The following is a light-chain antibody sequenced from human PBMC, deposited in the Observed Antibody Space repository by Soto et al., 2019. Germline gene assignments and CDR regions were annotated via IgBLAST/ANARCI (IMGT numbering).Light chain of an antibody. J-gene: IGKJ3*01. CDR2: WAS. CDR3: QQYYNPPLT. V-gene: IGKV4-1*01. CDR1: QSVLYSSNNKNY. Sequence: DIVMTQSPDSLAGSLGERATIHCKSSQSVLYSSNNKNYLVWYQQKQGQPPKLLIYWASTRESGVPDRFSGRGSGTDFTLTIISLQAEDVAIYYSQQYYNPPLTFGPGNKVDIK.